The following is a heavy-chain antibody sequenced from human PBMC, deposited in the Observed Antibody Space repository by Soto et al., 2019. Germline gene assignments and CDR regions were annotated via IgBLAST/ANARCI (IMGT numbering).Heavy chain of an antibody. CDR2: IYYSGST. D-gene: IGHD2-15*01. V-gene: IGHV4-31*03. J-gene: IGHJ4*02. Sequence: QVQLQESGPGLVKPSQTLSLTCTVSGGSISSGGYYWSWIRQHPGKGLEWIGYIYYSGSTYYNPTLNSRVTISVHTSKNPFSLKLSSVTAADTAVYYCATYCSGGSCYLDYWGQGTLVTVSS. CDR1: GGSISSGGYY. CDR3: ATYCSGGSCYLDY.